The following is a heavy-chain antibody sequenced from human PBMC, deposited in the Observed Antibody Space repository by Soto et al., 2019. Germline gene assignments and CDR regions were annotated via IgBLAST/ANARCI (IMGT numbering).Heavy chain of an antibody. CDR3: ARVGGRYSSGWYYFDY. CDR2: IYYSGST. Sequence: TLSLTCTVSGGSISSGGYYWIWIRHHPGKGLEWIGYIYYSGSTYYNPSLKSRVTISVDTSKNQFSLKLSSVTAADTAVYYCARVGGRYSSGWYYFDYWGQGTLVTVSS. CDR1: GGSISSGGYY. J-gene: IGHJ4*02. V-gene: IGHV4-31*03. D-gene: IGHD6-19*01.